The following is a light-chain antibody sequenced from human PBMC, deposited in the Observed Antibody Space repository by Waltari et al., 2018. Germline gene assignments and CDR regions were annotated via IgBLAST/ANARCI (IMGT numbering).Light chain of an antibody. CDR3: QQYNNWPWVT. CDR1: QSVSSN. J-gene: IGKJ3*01. V-gene: IGKV3-15*01. CDR2: GAS. Sequence: EIVMTQSPATLSVSPGERATLSCRASQSVSSNLAWYQQKPGQAPRPLIYGASTRATGIPARFSGSGSGTEFTLTISSLQSEDFAVYYCQQYNNWPWVTFGPGTKVDIK.